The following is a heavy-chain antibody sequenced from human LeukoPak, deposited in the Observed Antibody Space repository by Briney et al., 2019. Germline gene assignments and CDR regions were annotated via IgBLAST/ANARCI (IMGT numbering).Heavy chain of an antibody. CDR1: GGSFSGYY. Sequence: PSEALSLTCTVYGGSFSGYYWSWIRQPPGKGLEWIGEINHSGSTNYNPSLTSRVTISVDTSKNQFSLKLSSVTAADTAVYYCARGYTYDSSGYYVGDAFDIWGQGTMVTVSS. V-gene: IGHV4-34*01. D-gene: IGHD3-22*01. J-gene: IGHJ3*02. CDR2: INHSGST. CDR3: ARGYTYDSSGYYVGDAFDI.